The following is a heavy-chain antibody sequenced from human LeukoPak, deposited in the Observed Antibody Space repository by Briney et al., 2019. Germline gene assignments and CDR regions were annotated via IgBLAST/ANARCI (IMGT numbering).Heavy chain of an antibody. CDR2: ISYDGSNK. J-gene: IGHJ4*02. V-gene: IGHV3-30*18. CDR3: AKDLQAGHFDY. D-gene: IGHD6-19*01. CDR1: GFTFSSYG. Sequence: GGSLRLSCAASGFTFSSYGMHWVRQAPGKGLEWVAVISYDGSNKYYADSVKGRFTISRDNSENTLYLQMNSLRAEDTAVYYCAKDLQAGHFDYWGQGTLVTVSS.